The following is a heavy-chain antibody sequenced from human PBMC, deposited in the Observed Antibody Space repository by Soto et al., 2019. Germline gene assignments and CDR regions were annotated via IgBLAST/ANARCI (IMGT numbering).Heavy chain of an antibody. V-gene: IGHV2-5*02. D-gene: IGHD5-12*01. CDR3: AHRPRGYAYYFDY. CDR1: GFSLSTRGVG. CDR2: IFWDDDK. J-gene: IGHJ4*02. Sequence: QITLKESGPTLVKPTQTLTLTCTFSGFSLSTRGVGVAWIRQPPGKALEWLALIFWDDDKWYSPSLKIRLTITEETSKTQVVLTMTNMEPVDTATYYCAHRPRGYAYYFDYCGQGTLVTVSS.